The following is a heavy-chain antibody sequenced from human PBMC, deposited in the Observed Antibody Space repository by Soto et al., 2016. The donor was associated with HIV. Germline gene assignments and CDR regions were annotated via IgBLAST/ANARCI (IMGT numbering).Heavy chain of an antibody. J-gene: IGHJ4*02. CDR3: ARGRCSDSSGWFCYFDD. V-gene: IGHV4-34*01. CDR2: INHSGST. D-gene: IGHD6-19*01. Sequence: VQLQQWGAGLLKSSETLSLTCAVYGGSFSGYYWSWIRQSPGKGLEWIGDINHSGSTTYNPSLKSRVTISVDTSKNQFSLKLSSVTAADTAVYYCARGRCSDSSGWFCYFDDWGREP. CDR1: GGSFSGYY.